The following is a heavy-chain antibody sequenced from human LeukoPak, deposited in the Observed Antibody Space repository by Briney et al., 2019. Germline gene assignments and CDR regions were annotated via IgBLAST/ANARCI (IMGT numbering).Heavy chain of an antibody. CDR3: ATPSSSTWYGFDP. D-gene: IGHD6-13*01. J-gene: IGHJ5*02. V-gene: IGHV1-2*02. Sequence: ASVKVSSKASGYTFTGYYIHWVRQAPGQGLEWMGWIDPNSGGTNYAQKFQGRVTMTRDTSISTAYMELSRLTSADTAVYRCATPSSSTWYGFDPWGQGTLVTVSS. CDR2: IDPNSGGT. CDR1: GYTFTGYY.